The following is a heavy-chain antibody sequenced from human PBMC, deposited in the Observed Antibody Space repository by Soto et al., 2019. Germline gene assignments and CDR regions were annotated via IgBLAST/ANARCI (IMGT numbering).Heavy chain of an antibody. V-gene: IGHV3-23*01. D-gene: IGHD3-3*01. CDR3: AKVITGFLEWLSFDY. CDR1: GFTFSSYA. CDR2: ISGSGGST. Sequence: PGGSLRLSCAASGFTFSSYAMSWVRQAPGKGLEWVSAISGSGGSTYYADSVKGRFTISRDNSKNTLYLQMNSLRAEDTAVYYCAKVITGFLEWLSFDYWGQGTLVTVSS. J-gene: IGHJ4*02.